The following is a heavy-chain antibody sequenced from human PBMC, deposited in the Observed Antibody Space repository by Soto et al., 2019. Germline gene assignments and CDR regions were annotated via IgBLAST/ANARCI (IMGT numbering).Heavy chain of an antibody. V-gene: IGHV4-39*01. D-gene: IGHD2-15*01. J-gene: IGHJ4*02. CDR3: ARHPLRGFGAPY. Sequence: QLQLQESGPGLVKPSETLSRSCVVSGDSISTSAYYWGWIRQLPGKGLQWIGSIDYSGNTYYNPSLKSRVTISVDTSKNQFSLRLNSVTAADTAFYYCARHPLRGFGAPYWGQGTLVTVSS. CDR2: IDYSGNT. CDR1: GDSISTSAYY.